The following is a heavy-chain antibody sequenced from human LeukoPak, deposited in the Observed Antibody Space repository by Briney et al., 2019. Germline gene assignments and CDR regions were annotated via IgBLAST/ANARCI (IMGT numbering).Heavy chain of an antibody. D-gene: IGHD6-13*01. J-gene: IGHJ4*02. CDR1: GFTFSSHA. CDR3: AKDGPSSSWGKFDY. CDR2: ISYDGSNK. Sequence: GGSLRLSCAASGFTFSSHAMHWVRQAPGKGLEWVAVISYDGSNKYYADSVKGRFTTSRDNSKNTLYLQMNSLRAEDTAVYYCAKDGPSSSWGKFDYWGQGTLVTVSS. V-gene: IGHV3-30*04.